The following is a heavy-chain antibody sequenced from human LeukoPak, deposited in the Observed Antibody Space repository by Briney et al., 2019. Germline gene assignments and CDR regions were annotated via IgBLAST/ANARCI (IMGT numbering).Heavy chain of an antibody. CDR1: GFTFSSYA. D-gene: IGHD5-12*01. Sequence: GGSLRLSCAASGFTFSSYAMSWVRQAPGKGLEWVSAISGSGGSTYYADSVKGRFTISRDNSKNTLYLQMGSLTTEDMAVYYCARENPQGGSDSWGQGTLVTVSS. CDR3: ARENPQGGSDS. J-gene: IGHJ4*02. V-gene: IGHV3-23*01. CDR2: ISGSGGST.